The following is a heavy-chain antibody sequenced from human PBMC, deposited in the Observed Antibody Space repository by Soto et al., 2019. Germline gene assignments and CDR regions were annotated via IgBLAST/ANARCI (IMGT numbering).Heavy chain of an antibody. D-gene: IGHD3-22*01. J-gene: IGHJ4*02. Sequence: ASVKVSCKASGYTFTSYGISWVRQAPGQGLEWMGWISAYNGNTNYAQKLQGRVTMTTDTSTSTAYMELRSLRSDDTAVYYCARERVYYYDSSGYYYSTDYWGQGTLVTVSS. V-gene: IGHV1-18*01. CDR3: ARERVYYYDSSGYYYSTDY. CDR2: ISAYNGNT. CDR1: GYTFTSYG.